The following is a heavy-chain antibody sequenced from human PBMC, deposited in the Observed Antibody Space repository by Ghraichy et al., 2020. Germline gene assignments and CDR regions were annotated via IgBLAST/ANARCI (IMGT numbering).Heavy chain of an antibody. D-gene: IGHD4-23*01. J-gene: IGHJ1*01. CDR3: AKLPPDYGGNSEYFQP. CDR2: ISGSGGST. Sequence: GGSLRLSCAASGFTFSSYAMSWVRQAPGKGLEWVSAISGSGGSTYYADSVKGRFTISRDNSKNTLYLQMNSLRAEDTAVYYCAKLPPDYGGNSEYFQPWGQGTLVTVSS. V-gene: IGHV3-23*01. CDR1: GFTFSSYA.